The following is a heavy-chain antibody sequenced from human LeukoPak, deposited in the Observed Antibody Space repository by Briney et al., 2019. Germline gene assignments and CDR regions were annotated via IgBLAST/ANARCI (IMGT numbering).Heavy chain of an antibody. CDR2: IIPIFGTA. CDR3: ARGDPIAARPVSFYYYYMDV. Sequence: GASVKVSCKASGGTFSSYAISWVRQAPGQGLEWMGGIIPIFGTANYAQKFQGRVTITTDESTSTAYMELSSLRSEDTAVYYCARGDPIAARPVSFYYYYMDVWGKGTTVTVSS. V-gene: IGHV1-69*05. CDR1: GGTFSSYA. D-gene: IGHD6-6*01. J-gene: IGHJ6*03.